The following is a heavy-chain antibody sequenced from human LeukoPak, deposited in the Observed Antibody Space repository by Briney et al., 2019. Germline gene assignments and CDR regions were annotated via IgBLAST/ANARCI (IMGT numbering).Heavy chain of an antibody. CDR2: ISSSSSYI. V-gene: IGHV3-21*01. CDR1: GFTVSNNY. CDR3: ARVSSSWCFDY. D-gene: IGHD6-13*01. J-gene: IGHJ4*02. Sequence: GGSLRLSCAASGFTVSNNYMSWVRQAPGKGLEWVSSISSSSSYIYYADSVKGRFTISRDNAKNSLYLQMNSLRAEDTAVYYCARVSSSWCFDYWGQGTLVTVSS.